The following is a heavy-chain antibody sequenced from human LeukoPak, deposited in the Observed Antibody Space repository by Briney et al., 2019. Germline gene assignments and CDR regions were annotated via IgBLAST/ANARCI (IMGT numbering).Heavy chain of an antibody. CDR1: GGSISSGDYY. D-gene: IGHD3-22*01. CDR2: IYTSGST. J-gene: IGHJ4*02. V-gene: IGHV4-61*02. Sequence: ASETLSLTCSVLGGSISSGDYYWSWIRQPAGKGLEWIGRIYTSGSTNYNPSLKSRVTMSVDTSKNQFSLKLSSVTAADTAVNYCARDTRYYYDSSGYPVIDYWGQGTLVTVSS. CDR3: ARDTRYYYDSSGYPVIDY.